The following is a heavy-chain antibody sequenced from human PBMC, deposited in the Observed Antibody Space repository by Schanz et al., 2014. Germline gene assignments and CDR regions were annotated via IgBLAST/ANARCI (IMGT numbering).Heavy chain of an antibody. V-gene: IGHV3-7*01. CDR2: IKKDGSEK. CDR1: GFTFSSYA. Sequence: EVQLLESGGGLVQPGGSLRLSCAASGFTFSSYAMSWVRQAPGKGLEWVANIKKDGSEKYYVDSVKGRFTISRDNAKNSVFLQMNSLRAEDTAVYYCAKGRFGELSAFDIWGQGTRVTVSS. J-gene: IGHJ3*02. D-gene: IGHD3-10*01. CDR3: AKGRFGELSAFDI.